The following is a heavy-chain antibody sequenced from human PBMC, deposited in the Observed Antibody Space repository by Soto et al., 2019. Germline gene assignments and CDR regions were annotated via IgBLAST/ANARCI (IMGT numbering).Heavy chain of an antibody. Sequence: GGSLRLSCAASGFTFSSYWMSWVRQAPGKGLEWVANIKQDGSEKYYVDSVKGRFTISRDNAKNSLYLQMNSLRAEDTAVYYCAREGEGDFWSGYYTHYYYMDVWGKGTTVTVSS. V-gene: IGHV3-7*01. CDR2: IKQDGSEK. CDR3: AREGEGDFWSGYYTHYYYMDV. D-gene: IGHD3-3*01. CDR1: GFTFSSYW. J-gene: IGHJ6*03.